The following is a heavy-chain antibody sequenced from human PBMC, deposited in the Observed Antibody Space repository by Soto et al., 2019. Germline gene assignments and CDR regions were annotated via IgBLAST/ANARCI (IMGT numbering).Heavy chain of an antibody. CDR1: GFTFSSYS. V-gene: IGHV3-21*01. J-gene: IGHJ4*02. Sequence: EGQLVESGGGLVKPGGSLRLSCEVSGFTFSSYSMNWVRQAPGKGLEWVSSISSSSSYIYYADSVKGRFTISRDNAKNSLYLQMNSLTAVDTAVYYCARSGHRITNDNWGQGTLVTVSS. D-gene: IGHD3-10*01. CDR3: ARSGHRITNDN. CDR2: ISSSSSYI.